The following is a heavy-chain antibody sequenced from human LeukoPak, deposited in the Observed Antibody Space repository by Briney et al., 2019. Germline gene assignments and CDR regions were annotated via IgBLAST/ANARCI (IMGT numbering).Heavy chain of an antibody. D-gene: IGHD2-15*01. CDR3: AKDTLGYCSGGSCPRPYNWFDP. V-gene: IGHV3-30*02. CDR1: GVTFSSYG. CDR2: IRYDGSNK. Sequence: GGSLRLSCAASGVTFSSYGMHWVRQAPGKGLEWVAFIRYDGSNKYYADSVKGRFTISRDNSKNTLYLQMNSLRAEDTAVYYCAKDTLGYCSGGSCPRPYNWFDPWGQGTLVTVSS. J-gene: IGHJ5*02.